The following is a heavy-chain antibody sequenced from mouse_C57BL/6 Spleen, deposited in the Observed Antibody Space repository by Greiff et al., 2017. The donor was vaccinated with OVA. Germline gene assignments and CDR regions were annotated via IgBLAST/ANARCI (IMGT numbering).Heavy chain of an antibody. J-gene: IGHJ3*01. Sequence: QVQLQQSGPELVKPGASVKLSCKASGYTFTDYYITWVKQRPGEGLDWIGWIFPGSGSTYYNEKFKGKATLTVDKSSSTAYMLLSSLTSEDSAVYYGARRDYSGIPWFAYWGQGTLVTVSA. CDR3: ARRDYSGIPWFAY. CDR2: IFPGSGST. CDR1: GYTFTDYY. V-gene: IGHV1-75*01. D-gene: IGHD2-1*01.